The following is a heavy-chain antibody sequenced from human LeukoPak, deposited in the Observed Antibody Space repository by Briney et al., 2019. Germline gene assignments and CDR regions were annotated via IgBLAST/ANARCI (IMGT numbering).Heavy chain of an antibody. CDR1: GGSISSSNW. V-gene: IGHV4-4*02. CDR2: IYHSGST. D-gene: IGHD6-13*01. J-gene: IGHJ4*02. CDR3: AKDSSTWGNLAGHFDS. Sequence: SGTLSLTCAVSGGSISSSNWWSWVRQPPGKGLEWIGEIYHSGSTNYNPSLKSRVTISVDKSKNQFSLKLSSVTAADTAVYYCAKDSSTWGNLAGHFDSWGQGTLVTVSS.